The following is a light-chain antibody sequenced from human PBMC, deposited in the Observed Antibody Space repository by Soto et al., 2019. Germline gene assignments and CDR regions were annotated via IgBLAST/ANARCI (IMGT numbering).Light chain of an antibody. CDR2: DVS. CDR1: SSDIGDYKY. V-gene: IGLV2-14*03. Sequence: QSVLTQPASVSGSPGQSITISCTGSSSDIGDYKYVSWYKHHPGKAPKLMIYDVSNRPSGVSNRFSGSKSGNTAPLTISGLQAEDEADYYCSSYTSTNFVIFGGGTKLTVL. J-gene: IGLJ2*01. CDR3: SSYTSTNFVI.